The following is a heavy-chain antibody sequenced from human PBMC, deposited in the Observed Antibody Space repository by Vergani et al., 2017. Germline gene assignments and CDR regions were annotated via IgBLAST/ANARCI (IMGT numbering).Heavy chain of an antibody. CDR2: IYYSGST. CDR3: ARALRGYYYYFDY. CDR1: GGSISSYY. V-gene: IGHV4-59*01. D-gene: IGHD3-22*01. Sequence: QVQLQESGPGLVKPSETLSLTCTVSGGSISSYYWSWIRQPPGKGLEWIGYIYYSGSTNYNPSLKSRVTISVDTSKNQFSLKLSSVTAADTAVYYCARALRGYYYYFDYWGQGTLVTVSS. J-gene: IGHJ4*02.